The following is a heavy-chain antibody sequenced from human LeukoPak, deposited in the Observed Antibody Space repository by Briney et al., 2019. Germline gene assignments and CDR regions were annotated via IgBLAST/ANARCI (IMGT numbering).Heavy chain of an antibody. Sequence: PGGSLRLSCAASGFSFSTYWMSWVRQAPGKGLEWVANIKEDRSETYYVDSLRGRFTISRDNVKNSLYLQINSLRAEDTAVYYCGRDSFETDIDYWGQGTLVTVSS. CDR1: GFSFSTYW. V-gene: IGHV3-7*01. CDR3: GRDSFETDIDY. J-gene: IGHJ4*02. CDR2: IKEDRSET. D-gene: IGHD1-14*01.